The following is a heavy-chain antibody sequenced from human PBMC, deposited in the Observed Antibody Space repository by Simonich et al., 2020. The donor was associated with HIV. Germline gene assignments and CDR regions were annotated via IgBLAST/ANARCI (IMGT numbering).Heavy chain of an antibody. J-gene: IGHJ4*02. CDR3: ARRHPTTVTTPYFDY. V-gene: IGHV4-34*01. CDR1: GGSFSGYN. CDR2: TNHSVST. Sequence: QVQLQQWGAGLLKPSETLSLTCAVYGGSFSGYNWSWIRQPPGKGLEWIGETNHSVSTNYNPSLKSGVTIYVDTSKNQFSLQLSSVTAADTAVYYCARRHPTTVTTPYFDYWGQGTLVTVSS. D-gene: IGHD4-17*01.